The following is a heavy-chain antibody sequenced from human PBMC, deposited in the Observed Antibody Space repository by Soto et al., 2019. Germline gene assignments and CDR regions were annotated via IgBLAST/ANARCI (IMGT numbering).Heavy chain of an antibody. D-gene: IGHD3-10*01. CDR2: TYYRSKWFH. Sequence: PTLSLPCAISGDSVSSDITSWNWIRQSPSRGLEWLGRTYYRSKWFHDYAASVKSRITINPDTSKNQFSLELNSMTPEDTAVYYCARGNALDVWGQGTVVTVS. J-gene: IGHJ3*01. V-gene: IGHV6-1*01. CDR1: GDSVSSDITS. CDR3: ARGNALDV.